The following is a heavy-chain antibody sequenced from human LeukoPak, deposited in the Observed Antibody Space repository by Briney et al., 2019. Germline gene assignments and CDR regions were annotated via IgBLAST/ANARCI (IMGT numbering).Heavy chain of an antibody. D-gene: IGHD3-22*01. CDR3: AEPEGGYYDIRPD. CDR2: ISGSGGST. CDR1: GFTFSSYA. J-gene: IGHJ4*02. Sequence: GGSLRLSCAASGFTFSSYAMSWVRQAPGKGLEWVSAISGSGGSTYYADSVKGRFTISRDNSKNTLYLQMNSLRAEDTAVYYCAEPEGGYYDIRPDWGQGTLVTVSS. V-gene: IGHV3-23*01.